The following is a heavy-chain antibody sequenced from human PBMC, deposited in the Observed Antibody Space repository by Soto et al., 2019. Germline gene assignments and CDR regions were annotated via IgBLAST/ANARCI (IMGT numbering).Heavy chain of an antibody. CDR1: GFTFSSYA. V-gene: IGHV3-23*01. Sequence: GSLRLSCAASGFTFSSYAMSWVRQAPGKGLEWVSAISGSGGSTYYADSVKGRFTISRDNSKNTLYLQMNSLRAEDTAVYYCAKDFSPYYDFWSGYYPGLGYWGQGTLVTVSS. CDR3: AKDFSPYYDFWSGYYPGLGY. J-gene: IGHJ4*02. D-gene: IGHD3-3*01. CDR2: ISGSGGST.